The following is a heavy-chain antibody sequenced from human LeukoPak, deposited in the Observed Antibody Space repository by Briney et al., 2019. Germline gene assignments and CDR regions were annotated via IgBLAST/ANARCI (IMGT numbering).Heavy chain of an antibody. CDR3: ARGNYGDYVGY. Sequence: PSETLSLTCTVSGGSISSGGYYWSWIRRHPGKGLEWIGYIYYSGSTYYNPSLKSRVTISVDTSKNQFSLKLSSVTAADTAVYYCARGNYGDYVGYWGQGTLVTVSS. D-gene: IGHD4-17*01. CDR1: GGSISSGGYY. CDR2: IYYSGST. V-gene: IGHV4-31*03. J-gene: IGHJ4*02.